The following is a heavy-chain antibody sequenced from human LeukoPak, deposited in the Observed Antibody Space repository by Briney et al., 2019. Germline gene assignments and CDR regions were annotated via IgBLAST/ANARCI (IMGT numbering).Heavy chain of an antibody. CDR1: GFTFSSYS. D-gene: IGHD6-19*01. J-gene: IGHJ5*02. V-gene: IGHV3-21*01. CDR2: ISSSSSYI. Sequence: GGSLRLSCAASGFTFSSYSMNWVRQAPGKGLAWVSSISSSSSYIYYADSVKGRFTISRDNAKNSLYLQMNSLRAEDTAVYYCARGPVAVAAYNWFDPWGQGTLVTVSS. CDR3: ARGPVAVAAYNWFDP.